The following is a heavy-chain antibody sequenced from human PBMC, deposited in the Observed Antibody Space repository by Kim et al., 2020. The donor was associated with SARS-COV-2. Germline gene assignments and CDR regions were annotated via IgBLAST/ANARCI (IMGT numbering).Heavy chain of an antibody. CDR1: GFPLRNYM. V-gene: IGHV3-23*01. Sequence: GGSLRLSCGVSGFPLRNYMMTWVRQVPGKGLEWVSTISGGGDTIYYADSVKGRFNISRDNSRNTVFLQMNSLRAEDTALYYCAKEIRGSTILRYFDYWG. CDR3: AKEIRGSTILRYFDY. D-gene: IGHD3-9*01. CDR2: ISGGGDTI. J-gene: IGHJ4*03.